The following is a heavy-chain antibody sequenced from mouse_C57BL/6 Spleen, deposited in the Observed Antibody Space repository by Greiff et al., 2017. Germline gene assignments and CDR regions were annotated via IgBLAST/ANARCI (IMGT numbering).Heavy chain of an antibody. CDR2: INYDGSST. D-gene: IGHD3-3*01. J-gene: IGHJ2*01. CDR1: GFTFSDYY. CDR3: AREGSGGCDD. V-gene: IGHV5-16*01. Sequence: EVQRVESEGGLVQPGSSMKLSCTAYGFTFSDYYMAWVRQVPEKGLEWVANINYDGSSTYYLDSLKSRFIISRDNAKNILYLQMSSLKSEDTATYYCAREGSGGCDDWGQGTTLTVSS.